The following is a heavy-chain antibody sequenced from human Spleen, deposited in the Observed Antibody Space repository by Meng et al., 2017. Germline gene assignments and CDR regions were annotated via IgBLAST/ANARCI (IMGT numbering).Heavy chain of an antibody. Sequence: SETLSLTCVVSGGSFSDYYWSWIRQPPGKGLEWIGYIYYSGSTNYNPSLKSRVTISVDTSKNQFSLKLSSVTAADTAVYYCARDMVGCSGGSCYYPTYGMDVWGQGTTVTVSS. J-gene: IGHJ6*02. CDR2: IYYSGST. CDR3: ARDMVGCSGGSCYYPTYGMDV. V-gene: IGHV4-59*01. CDR1: GGSFSDYY. D-gene: IGHD2-15*01.